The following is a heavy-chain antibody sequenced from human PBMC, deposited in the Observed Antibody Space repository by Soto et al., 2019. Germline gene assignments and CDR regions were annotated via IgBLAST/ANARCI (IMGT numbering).Heavy chain of an antibody. D-gene: IGHD3-3*01. CDR3: ARGGTVTIFGVVSTYSNWFDP. J-gene: IGHJ5*02. CDR1: GYTFTSYD. CDR2: MNPNSGNT. V-gene: IGHV1-8*01. Sequence: ASVKVSCKASGYTFTSYDINWVRQATGQGLEWMGWMNPNSGNTGYAQKFQGRVTMTRNTSISTAYMELSSLRSEDTAVYYCARGGTVTIFGVVSTYSNWFDPWGQGTLVTVSS.